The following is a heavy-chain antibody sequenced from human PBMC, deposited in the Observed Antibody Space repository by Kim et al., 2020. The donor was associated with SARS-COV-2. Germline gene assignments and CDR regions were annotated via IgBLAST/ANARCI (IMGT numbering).Heavy chain of an antibody. CDR3: ATEGGSPSPDAFDI. CDR1: GYTLTELS. Sequence: ASVKVSCKVSGYTLTELSMHWVRQAPGKGLEWMGGFDPEDGETIYAQKFQGRVTMTEDTSTDTAYMELSSLRSEDTAVYYCATEGGSPSPDAFDIWGQGTMVTVSS. V-gene: IGHV1-24*01. D-gene: IGHD3-16*01. CDR2: FDPEDGET. J-gene: IGHJ3*02.